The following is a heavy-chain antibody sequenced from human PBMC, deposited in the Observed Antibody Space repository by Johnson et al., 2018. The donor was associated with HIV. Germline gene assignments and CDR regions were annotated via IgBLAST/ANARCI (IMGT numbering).Heavy chain of an antibody. V-gene: IGHV3-30*02. D-gene: IGHD3-22*01. CDR1: GFTFSNYG. J-gene: IGHJ3*02. CDR3: AKERAKGTVILVVILDAFDI. CDR2: IRYDGSNK. Sequence: QVQLMESGGGVVQPGGSLRLSCAASGFTFSNYGMHWVRQAPGKGLEWVAFIRYDGSNKYYADSVTGRFTISRDNSKNTLYLQMNSLRAEDTAVYYCAKERAKGTVILVVILDAFDIWGQGTMVTVSS.